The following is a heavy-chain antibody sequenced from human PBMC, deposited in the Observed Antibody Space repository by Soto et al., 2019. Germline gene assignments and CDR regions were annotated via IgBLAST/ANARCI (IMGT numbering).Heavy chain of an antibody. CDR3: ARTPHDYGDYGHTNIYYYYGMDV. CDR2: INHSGST. D-gene: IGHD4-17*01. CDR1: GGSFSGYY. Sequence: SETLSLTCAVYGGSFSGYYWSWIRQPPGKGLEWIGEINHSGSTNYNPSLKSRVTISVDTSKNQFSLKLSSVTAADTAVYYCARTPHDYGDYGHTNIYYYYGMDVWGQGTTVTVS. V-gene: IGHV4-34*01. J-gene: IGHJ6*02.